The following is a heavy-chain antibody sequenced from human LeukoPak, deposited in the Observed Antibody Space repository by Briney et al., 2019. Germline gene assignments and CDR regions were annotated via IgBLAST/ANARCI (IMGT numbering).Heavy chain of an antibody. D-gene: IGHD6-6*01. CDR3: ASGSSSFSYYYYYMDV. V-gene: IGHV1-69*13. CDR2: ISPIFDTA. Sequence: ASVKVSCKASGDTFSSYTISWVRQAPGQGLEWMGGISPIFDTANYAQKSQGRVTITADESTSTAYMELSSLRSEDSAVYYCASGSSSFSYYYYYMDVWGKGITVTVSS. J-gene: IGHJ6*03. CDR1: GDTFSSYT.